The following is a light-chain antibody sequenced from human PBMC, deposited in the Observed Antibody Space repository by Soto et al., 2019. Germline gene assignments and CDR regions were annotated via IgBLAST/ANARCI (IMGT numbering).Light chain of an antibody. J-gene: IGKJ5*01. V-gene: IGKV1-27*01. CDR3: QKFNTAPLT. CDR1: QDISVY. Sequence: DLPMTQSPSYLSASVGDRVTITCRASQDISVYLAWYQQKPGKVPKLLIYSASTLQSGVPSRFSGSGSGTDFTLTISSLQPEDVATYYCQKFNTAPLTFGQGTRLEIK. CDR2: SAS.